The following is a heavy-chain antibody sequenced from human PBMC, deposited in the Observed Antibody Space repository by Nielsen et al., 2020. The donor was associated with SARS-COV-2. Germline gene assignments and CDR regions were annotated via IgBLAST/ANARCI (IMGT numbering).Heavy chain of an antibody. J-gene: IGHJ6*02. CDR1: GFTFSSYA. Sequence: GESLKISCAASGFTFSSYAMSWVRPAPGKGLELVSAISCSGGSTYYADSVKGRFTISRDNSKNTLYLQMNSLRAEDTAVYYCAKSRYCTNGVCFPGYYYYGMDVWGQGTTVTVSS. CDR3: AKSRYCTNGVCFPGYYYYGMDV. V-gene: IGHV3-23*01. D-gene: IGHD2-8*01. CDR2: ISCSGGST.